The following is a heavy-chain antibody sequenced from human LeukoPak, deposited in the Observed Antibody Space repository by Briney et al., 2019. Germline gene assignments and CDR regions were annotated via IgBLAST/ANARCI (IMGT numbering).Heavy chain of an antibody. D-gene: IGHD1-20*01. J-gene: IGHJ6*03. V-gene: IGHV1-18*04. CDR3: ARADQYNWDGWYYYYYYMDV. Sequence: ASVKVSCKASGYSFTDYYMHWVRQAPGQGLEWMGWISAYNGNTNYAQKLQGRVTMTTDTSTSTAYMELRSLRSDDTAVYYCARADQYNWDGWYYYYYYMDVWGKGTTVTVSS. CDR1: GYSFTDYY. CDR2: ISAYNGNT.